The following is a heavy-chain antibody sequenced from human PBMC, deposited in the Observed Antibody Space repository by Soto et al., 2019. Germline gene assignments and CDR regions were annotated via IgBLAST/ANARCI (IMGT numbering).Heavy chain of an antibody. CDR2: IIPIFGTA. CDR3: ARDCSGGSCYSDYYYYGMDV. J-gene: IGHJ6*02. D-gene: IGHD2-15*01. V-gene: IGHV1-69*13. Sequence: SVKVSCKASGGTFSSYAISWVRQAPGQGLEWMGGIIPIFGTANYAQKFQGRVTITADESTSTAYMELSSLRSEDTAVYYCARDCSGGSCYSDYYYYGMDVWGQGTTVTVSS. CDR1: GGTFSSYA.